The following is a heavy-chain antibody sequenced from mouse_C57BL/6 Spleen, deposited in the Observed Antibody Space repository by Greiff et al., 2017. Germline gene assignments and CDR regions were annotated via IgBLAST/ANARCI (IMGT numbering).Heavy chain of an antibody. V-gene: IGHV1-82*01. CDR1: GYAFSSSW. J-gene: IGHJ1*03. Sequence: VQLQQSGPELVKPGASVKISCKASGYAFSSSWMNWVKQRPGKGLEWIGRIYPGDGDTNYNGKFKGKATLTADKSSSTAYMQLSSLTSEDSAVYFCARDYDGWYFDVWGTGTTVTVSS. D-gene: IGHD2-4*01. CDR2: IYPGDGDT. CDR3: ARDYDGWYFDV.